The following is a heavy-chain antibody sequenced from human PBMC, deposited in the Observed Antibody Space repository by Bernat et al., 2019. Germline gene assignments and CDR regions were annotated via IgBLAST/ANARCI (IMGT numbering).Heavy chain of an antibody. CDR2: INRDGSTT. J-gene: IGHJ4*02. V-gene: IGHV3-74*02. CDR3: ATGLRPSSTVTTGY. CDR1: GFTFRSYG. D-gene: IGHD4-17*01. Sequence: VQLVESGGGVVQPGRSLRLSCAASGFTFRSYGMHWVRQAPGKGLVWVSRINRDGSTTSYADSVKGRFTISRDNAKNTLYLQMNSLRVEDTAVYYCATGLRPSSTVTTGYWGQGTLVTVSS.